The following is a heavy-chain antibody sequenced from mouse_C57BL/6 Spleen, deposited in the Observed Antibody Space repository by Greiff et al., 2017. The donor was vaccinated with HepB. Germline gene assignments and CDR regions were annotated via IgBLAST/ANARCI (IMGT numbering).Heavy chain of an antibody. CDR3: ARHDYDDWYFDV. CDR1: GYAFSSSW. D-gene: IGHD2-4*01. J-gene: IGHJ1*03. CDR2: IYPGDGDT. V-gene: IGHV1-82*01. Sequence: QVQLQQSGPELVKPGASVKISCKASGYAFSSSWMNWVKQRPGKGLEWIGRIYPGDGDTNYNGKFKGKATLTADKSSSTAYMQLSSLTSEDSAVYFCARHDYDDWYFDVWGTRTTVIVSS.